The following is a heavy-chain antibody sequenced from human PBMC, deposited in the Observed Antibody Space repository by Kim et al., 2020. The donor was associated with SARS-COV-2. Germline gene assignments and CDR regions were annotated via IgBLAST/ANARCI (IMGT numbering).Heavy chain of an antibody. V-gene: IGHV3-33*01. J-gene: IGHJ5*02. D-gene: IGHD3-10*01. Sequence: GGSLRLSCAASGFTFSSYGMHWVRQAPGKGLEWVAVIWYDGSNKYYADSVKGRFTISRDNSKNTLYLQMNSLRAEDTAVYYCARHTMVRGPNNWFDPWGQGTLVTVSS. CDR2: IWYDGSNK. CDR1: GFTFSSYG. CDR3: ARHTMVRGPNNWFDP.